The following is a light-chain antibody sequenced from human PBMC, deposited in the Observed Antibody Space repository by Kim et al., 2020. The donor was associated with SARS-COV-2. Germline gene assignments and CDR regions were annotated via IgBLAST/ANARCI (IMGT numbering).Light chain of an antibody. V-gene: IGKV1-5*01. J-gene: IGKJ2*01. CDR1: QSISRW. CDR3: QQYNSYSPYT. CDR2: DAS. Sequence: ASVGDTVTITGRASQSISRWLAWYQQKLGKAPKLLIYDASTLECGVTSRFSGSGSGTEFTLTITSLQPDDFTTYYCQQYNSYSPYTFGQGTKLEIK.